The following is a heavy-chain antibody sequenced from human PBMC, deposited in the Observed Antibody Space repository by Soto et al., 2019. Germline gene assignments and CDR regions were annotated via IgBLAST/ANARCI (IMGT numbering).Heavy chain of an antibody. V-gene: IGHV3-11*01. CDR1: GFTFSDYY. CDR3: ARDLGYYESSGYFDY. J-gene: IGHJ4*02. D-gene: IGHD3-22*01. Sequence: GGSLRLSCAASGFTFSDYYMSWIRQAPGKGLEWVSYIGSSDNIIYYADSVKGRFTISRDNAKNSLYLQMNSLRAEDTAVYYRARDLGYYESSGYFDYWGQGTLVTVSS. CDR2: IGSSDNII.